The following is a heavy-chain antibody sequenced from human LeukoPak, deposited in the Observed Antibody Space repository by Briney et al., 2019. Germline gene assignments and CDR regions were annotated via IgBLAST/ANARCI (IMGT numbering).Heavy chain of an antibody. CDR2: ISWRSGSI. CDR1: GFIFDDYA. D-gene: IGHD2-15*01. CDR3: ARGVGGFFSTYNWFDP. Sequence: GRSLRLSCTASGFIFDDYAMHWVRQAPGKGLEWVSGISWRSGSIEYADSVEGRFTISRDNAKNSLYLQMNSLRAEDTALYYCARGVGGFFSTYNWFDPWGQGTLVTVSS. V-gene: IGHV3-9*01. J-gene: IGHJ5*02.